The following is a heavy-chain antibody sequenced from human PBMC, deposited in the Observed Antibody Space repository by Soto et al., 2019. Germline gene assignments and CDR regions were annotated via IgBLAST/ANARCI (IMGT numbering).Heavy chain of an antibody. CDR1: GFTFSDYY. V-gene: IGHV3-11*06. D-gene: IGHD6-19*01. Sequence: QVQLVESGGGLVKPGGSLRLSCAASGFTFSDYYMTWIRQAPGKGLEWVSYISSSSSYTNYADSVKGRFTTSRDNAKNSLYLHMNSLRVEDTAVYYCASGRNGWYNDYWGQGTLVTVSS. J-gene: IGHJ4*02. CDR3: ASGRNGWYNDY. CDR2: ISSSSSYT.